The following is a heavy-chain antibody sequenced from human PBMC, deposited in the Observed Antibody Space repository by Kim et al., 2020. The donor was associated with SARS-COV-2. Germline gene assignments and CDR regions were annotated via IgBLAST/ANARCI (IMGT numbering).Heavy chain of an antibody. D-gene: IGHD1-7*01. CDR3: ARQGNGTTDY. J-gene: IGHJ4*02. Sequence: ASVKVSCKASGYTFTDYYMHWVRQAPGQGLEWMGRINPNSGGTKYAQKFQGRVTMTRATSISTAYMELSRLRSDDSAVYHCARQGNGTTDYWGQGTLVTV. CDR1: GYTFTDYY. CDR2: INPNSGGT. V-gene: IGHV1-2*06.